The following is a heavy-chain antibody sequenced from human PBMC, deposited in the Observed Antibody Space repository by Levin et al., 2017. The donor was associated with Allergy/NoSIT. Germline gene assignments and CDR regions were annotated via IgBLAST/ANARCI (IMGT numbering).Heavy chain of an antibody. V-gene: IGHV4-39*01. J-gene: IGHJ6*02. CDR2: IYYSGST. CDR1: GGSISSSSNY. Sequence: SETLSLTCTVSGGSISSSSNYWDWIRQPPGKGLEWIGSIYYSGSTYYNPSLKSRVTISVDTSKNQFSLKLSSVTAADTAVYYCARQGVRITIITASYYCYGMDVWGQGTTVTVSS. D-gene: IGHD3-3*01. CDR3: ARQGVRITIITASYYCYGMDV.